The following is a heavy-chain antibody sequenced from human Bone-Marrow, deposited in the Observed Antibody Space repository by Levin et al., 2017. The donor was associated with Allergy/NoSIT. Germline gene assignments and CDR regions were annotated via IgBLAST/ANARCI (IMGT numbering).Heavy chain of an antibody. J-gene: IGHJ6*02. Sequence: GGSLRLSCAASGFTFDTYGMHWVRQVPGKGLEWVAHISYDGSGTYYADSVKGRFTLSRTNSKNTVYLQMNSLTPEDTALYYCAKAMRDLVRLLVFYAMDVWGQGIKVTVAS. CDR1: GFTFDTYG. CDR2: ISYDGSGT. V-gene: IGHV3-30*18. D-gene: IGHD3-3*02. CDR3: AKAMRDLVRLLVFYAMDV.